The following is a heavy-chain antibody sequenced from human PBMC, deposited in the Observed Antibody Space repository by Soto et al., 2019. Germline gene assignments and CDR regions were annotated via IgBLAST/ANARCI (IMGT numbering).Heavy chain of an antibody. CDR2: ISYDGSNK. D-gene: IGHD4-4*01. J-gene: IGHJ6*02. CDR1: GFTFSSYA. CDR3: ARSKGVTTFSYYYGMDV. Sequence: PGGSLRLSCAASGFTFSSYAMHWVRQAPGKGLEWVAVISYDGSNKYYADSVKGRFTISRDNSKNTLYLQMNSLRAEDTAVYYCARSKGVTTFSYYYGMDVWGQGTTVTVS. V-gene: IGHV3-30-3*01.